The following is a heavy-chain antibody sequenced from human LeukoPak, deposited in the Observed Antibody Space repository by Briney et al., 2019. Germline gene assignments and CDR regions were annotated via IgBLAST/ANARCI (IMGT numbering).Heavy chain of an antibody. D-gene: IGHD3-3*01. CDR2: IIPILGIA. CDR1: GGTFSSYT. CDR3: AGEYYDFWSGRLGQFDY. Sequence: SVKVSCKASGGTFSSYTISWVRQAPGQGLEWMGRIIPILGIANYAQKFQGRVTITTDKSTSTAYMELSSLRSEDTGVYYCAGEYYDFWSGRLGQFDYWGQGTLVTVSS. J-gene: IGHJ4*02. V-gene: IGHV1-69*02.